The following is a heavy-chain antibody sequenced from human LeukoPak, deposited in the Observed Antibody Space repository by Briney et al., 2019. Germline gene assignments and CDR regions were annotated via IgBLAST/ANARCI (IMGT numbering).Heavy chain of an antibody. CDR1: GFTFDDYG. V-gene: IGHV3-20*04. CDR3: ARDPGDILVAGTFDY. J-gene: IGHJ4*02. Sequence: GGSLRLSCAASGFTFDDYGMSWVRQAPGKGLEWVSGITWNGGSTGYADSVKGRFTISRDNAKNSLYLQMNSLRAEDTAFYYCARDPGDILVAGTFDYWGQGTLVTVSS. D-gene: IGHD6-19*01. CDR2: ITWNGGST.